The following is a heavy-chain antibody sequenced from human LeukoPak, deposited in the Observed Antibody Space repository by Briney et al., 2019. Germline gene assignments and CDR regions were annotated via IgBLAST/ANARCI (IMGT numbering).Heavy chain of an antibody. CDR1: GYSFTSYY. J-gene: IGHJ4*02. CDR2: IYPADSDT. V-gene: IGHV5-51*01. Sequence: GESLKISCKGSGYSFTSYYIGWVRQMPGKGLEWMGIIYPADSDTRYSPSFQGQVTFSADKSISTAYLQWSSLKASDTAMYYCARQGYSSSWYKPTSPFDYWGQGTLVTVSS. D-gene: IGHD6-13*01. CDR3: ARQGYSSSWYKPTSPFDY.